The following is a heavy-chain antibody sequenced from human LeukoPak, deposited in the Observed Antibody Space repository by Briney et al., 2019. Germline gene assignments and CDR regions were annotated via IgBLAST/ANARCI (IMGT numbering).Heavy chain of an antibody. CDR3: ARDGSSGYYSIRRNYYYYGMDV. V-gene: IGHV1-69*13. D-gene: IGHD3-22*01. J-gene: IGHJ6*02. CDR1: GGTFSSYA. Sequence: GASVKVSCKASGGTFSSYAISWVRQAPGQGLEWMGGIIPIFGTANYAQKFQGRVTITADESTSTAYMELSSLRSEDTAVYYCARDGSSGYYSIRRNYYYYGMDVWGQGTTVTVSS. CDR2: IIPIFGTA.